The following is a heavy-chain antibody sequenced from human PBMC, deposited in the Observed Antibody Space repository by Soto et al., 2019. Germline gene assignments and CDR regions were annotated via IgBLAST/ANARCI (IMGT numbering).Heavy chain of an antibody. D-gene: IGHD2-15*01. Sequence: QVQLVQSGAEVKKPGSSVKVSCKASGGTFSSYAISWVRQAPGQGLEWMGGIIPIFGTANYAQKFQGRVTITADESTSTAYMELSSLRSEDTAVYYCVSGIVVVVAASHYYYYGMDVWGQGTTVTVSS. CDR1: GGTFSSYA. J-gene: IGHJ6*02. CDR2: IIPIFGTA. CDR3: VSGIVVVVAASHYYYYGMDV. V-gene: IGHV1-69*12.